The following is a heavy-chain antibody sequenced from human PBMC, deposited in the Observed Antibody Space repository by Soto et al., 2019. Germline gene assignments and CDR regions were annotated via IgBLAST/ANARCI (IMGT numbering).Heavy chain of an antibody. Sequence: SGPTLVNPTQTPTLTCTFSGFSLSTSGMCVSWIRQPPGKALEWLALIDWDDDKYYSTSLKTRLTISKDTSKNQVVLTMTNMDPVDTATYYCARMVGWSGYYVSKGFDYWGQGTLVTVSS. CDR1: GFSLSTSGMC. D-gene: IGHD3-3*01. CDR2: IDWDDDK. CDR3: ARMVGWSGYYVSKGFDY. V-gene: IGHV2-70*01. J-gene: IGHJ4*02.